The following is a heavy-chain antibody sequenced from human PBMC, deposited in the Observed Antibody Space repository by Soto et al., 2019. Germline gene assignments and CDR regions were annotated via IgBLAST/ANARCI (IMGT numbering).Heavy chain of an antibody. Sequence: PGGSLRLSCAGSGFSFSSYGMTWVRQAPGKGLEWVSSVSGSGSSTYYADSVKGRFAISRDNSRNTLYLQMNSLRAEDTAVYYCGKRDVRYTYGNGYAMDVWGQGTTVTVSS. CDR1: GFSFSSYG. CDR2: VSGSGSST. CDR3: GKRDVRYTYGNGYAMDV. D-gene: IGHD5-18*01. V-gene: IGHV3-23*01. J-gene: IGHJ6*02.